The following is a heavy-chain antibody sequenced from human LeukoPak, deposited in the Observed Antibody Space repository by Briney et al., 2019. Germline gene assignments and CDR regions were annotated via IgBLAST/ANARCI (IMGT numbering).Heavy chain of an antibody. D-gene: IGHD1-26*01. J-gene: IGHJ5*02. CDR3: ARELGEPGWFDP. CDR2: IIPIFGTA. Sequence: SVKVSCKASGGTFSSYAISWVRQAPGQGLEWMGGIIPIFGTANYAQKFQGRVTMTRDTSTSTVYMELSSLRSEDTAVYYCARELGEPGWFDPWGQGTLVTVSS. CDR1: GGTFSSYA. V-gene: IGHV1-69*05.